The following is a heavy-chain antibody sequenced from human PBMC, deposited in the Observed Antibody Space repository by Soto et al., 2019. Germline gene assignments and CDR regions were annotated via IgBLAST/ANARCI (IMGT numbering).Heavy chain of an antibody. CDR2: IKSKTDGGTT. CDR1: GFTFSNAW. V-gene: IGHV3-15*01. CDR3: TTDEYYDFWSGYENWFDP. D-gene: IGHD3-3*01. Sequence: GGSLRLSCAASGFTFSNAWMSWVRQAPGKGLEWVGRIKSKTDGGTTDYAAPVKGRFTISRDDSKNTLYLQMNSLKTEDTAVYYCTTDEYYDFWSGYENWFDPWGQGTLVTVSS. J-gene: IGHJ5*02.